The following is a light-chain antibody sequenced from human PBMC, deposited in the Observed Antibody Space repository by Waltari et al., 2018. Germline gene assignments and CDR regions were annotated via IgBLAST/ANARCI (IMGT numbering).Light chain of an antibody. J-gene: IGLJ2*01. CDR2: EVT. V-gene: IGLV2-8*01. CDR1: RSNLAGYNY. CDR3: GSFVAK. Sequence: ALTQPPPLSACLGQSAPIPFTQTRSNLAGYNYVPWYQQYPGKAPKLIIDEVTKRPSGVPDRFSGSKSGNTASLTVSGLQPEDEADYYCGSFVAKFGGGTKLTVL.